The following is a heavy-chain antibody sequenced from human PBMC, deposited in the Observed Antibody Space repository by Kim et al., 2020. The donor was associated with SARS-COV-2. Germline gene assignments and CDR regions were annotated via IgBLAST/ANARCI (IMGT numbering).Heavy chain of an antibody. D-gene: IGHD6-13*01. J-gene: IGHJ4*02. CDR3: AKGASSWYYFDY. V-gene: IGHV3-30*18. Sequence: GGSLRLSCAASGFTFSSYGMHWVRQAPGKGLEWVAVISYDGSNKYYADSVKGRFTISRDNSKNTLYLQMNSLRAEDTAVYYCAKGASSWYYFDYWGQGTPVTVSS. CDR1: GFTFSSYG. CDR2: ISYDGSNK.